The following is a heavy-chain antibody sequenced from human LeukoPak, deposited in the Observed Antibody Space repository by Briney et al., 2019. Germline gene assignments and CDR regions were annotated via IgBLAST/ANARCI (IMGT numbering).Heavy chain of an antibody. CDR1: GYTFTGYY. CDR3: ARGGPSSTYSYYYYGMDV. CDR2: INPNSGGT. Sequence: ASVKVSCKASGYTFTGYYMHWVRQAPGQGLEWMGWINPNSGGTNYAQKFQGRVTMTRDTSISTAYMEQSRLRSDDTAVYYCARGGPSSTYSYYYYGMDVWGQGTTVTVSS. V-gene: IGHV1-2*02. J-gene: IGHJ6*02. D-gene: IGHD6-13*01.